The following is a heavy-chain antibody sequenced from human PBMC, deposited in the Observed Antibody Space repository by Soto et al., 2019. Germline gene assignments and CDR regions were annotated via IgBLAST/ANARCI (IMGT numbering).Heavy chain of an antibody. V-gene: IGHV2-26*01. D-gene: IGHD6-19*01. CDR2: IFSNDEK. CDR3: ARILFGRSVAGGYFYMDV. Sequence: HVTLKSSGPVLVKPPVTLTLTCTVSGFSLSNGKVGVSWIRQPPGKALEWLAHIFSNDEKSYRTSLKSRLTLSEDTSKSQVVLTMTNVDPVDTATYYCARILFGRSVAGGYFYMDVWGKGTTVTVSS. J-gene: IGHJ6*03. CDR1: GFSLSNGKVG.